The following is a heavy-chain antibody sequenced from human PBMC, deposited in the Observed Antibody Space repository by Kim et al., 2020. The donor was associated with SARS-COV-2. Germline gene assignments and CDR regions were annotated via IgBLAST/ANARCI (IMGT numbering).Heavy chain of an antibody. D-gene: IGHD6-13*01. J-gene: IGHJ1*01. CDR3: TRDPRGGPAAGTRKYFQH. Sequence: GGSLRLSCTASGFTFGDYAMSWFRQAPGKGLEWVGFIRSKAYGGTTEYAASVKGRFTISRDDSKSIAYLQMNSLKTEDTAVYYCTRDPRGGPAAGTRKYFQHWGQGTLVTVSS. CDR2: IRSKAYGGTT. CDR1: GFTFGDYA. V-gene: IGHV3-49*03.